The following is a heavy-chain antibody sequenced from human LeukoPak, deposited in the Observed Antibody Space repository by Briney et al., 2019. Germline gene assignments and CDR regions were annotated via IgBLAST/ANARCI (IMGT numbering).Heavy chain of an antibody. J-gene: IGHJ6*03. V-gene: IGHV3-43*01. CDR1: RFTFNDYT. CDR2: ISWDGGST. CDR3: AKVVHPNYYYSRDV. Sequence: GGSLRLFCAASRFTFNDYTMHWVRQPPGKGQEWVSLISWDGGSTFYADSVKGRFTISRDNSKNTLYLQMNKLRTEDTALYYCAKVVHPNYYYSRDVWGKGTTVTVSS.